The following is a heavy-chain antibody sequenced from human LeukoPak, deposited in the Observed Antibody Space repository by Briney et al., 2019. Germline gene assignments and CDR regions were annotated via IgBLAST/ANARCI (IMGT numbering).Heavy chain of an antibody. J-gene: IGHJ3*01. CDR1: GGSISSRSYY. Sequence: SETLSLTCTVSGGSISSRSYYWGWIRQPPGKGLEWIGSIYYSGSTYYNPSLQSRVTISVDTSKNQFSLKLSSVTAADTAVYYCVRPDDNSFDFWGQGTMVTVSS. V-gene: IGHV4-39*01. CDR3: VRPDDNSFDF. D-gene: IGHD3-9*01. CDR2: IYYSGST.